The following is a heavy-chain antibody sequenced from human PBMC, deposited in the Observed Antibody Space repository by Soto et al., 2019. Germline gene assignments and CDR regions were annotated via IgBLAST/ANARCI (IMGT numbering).Heavy chain of an antibody. CDR1: GYTFTSYD. CDR3: ARTGIAARRLSSRERSQPGPLFDP. D-gene: IGHD6-6*01. V-gene: IGHV1-8*01. CDR2: MNPNSGNT. J-gene: IGHJ5*02. Sequence: APVKVSCKASGYTFTSYDLNWVRQATGQGLEWMGWMNPNSGNTGYAQKFQGRVTMTRNTSISTAYMELSSLRSEDTAVYYCARTGIAARRLSSRERSQPGPLFDPRGQGTLVTVSS.